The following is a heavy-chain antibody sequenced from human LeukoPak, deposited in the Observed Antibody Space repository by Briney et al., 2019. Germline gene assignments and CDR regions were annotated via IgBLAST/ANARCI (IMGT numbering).Heavy chain of an antibody. CDR1: GFTFSDHY. CDR2: TKNKAQSYTT. D-gene: IGHD3-10*01. CDR3: AVWFGGKAGS. V-gene: IGHV3-72*01. Sequence: GGSLRLSCAVSGFTFSDHYMDWVRQAPGKGLEGVGRTKNKAQSYTTEYAASVKARFTISRDDSKNLLYLQMNSLKPEDTALYYCAVWFGGKAGSWGQGTLVTVSS. J-gene: IGHJ5*02.